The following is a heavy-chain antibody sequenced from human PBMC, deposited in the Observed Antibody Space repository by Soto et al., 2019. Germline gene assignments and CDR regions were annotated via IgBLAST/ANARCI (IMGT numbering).Heavy chain of an antibody. CDR3: ATLPIVGATQEDY. J-gene: IGHJ4*02. CDR1: GYTFTSYD. D-gene: IGHD1-26*01. V-gene: IGHV1-8*01. CDR2: MNPNSGNT. Sequence: ASVKVSCKASGYTFTSYDINWVRQATGKGLEWMGWMNPNSGNTGYAQKFQGRVTMTRNTSISTAYMELISLRSVDTAVYYCATLPIVGATQEDYWGQGTLVTVSS.